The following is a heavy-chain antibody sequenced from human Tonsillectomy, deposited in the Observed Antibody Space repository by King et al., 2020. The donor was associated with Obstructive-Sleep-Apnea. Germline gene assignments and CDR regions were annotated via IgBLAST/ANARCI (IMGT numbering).Heavy chain of an antibody. CDR2: IRFDGTNK. CDR1: GFSFRTYG. Sequence: VQLVESGGGVVQPGRSLRLSCAASGFSFRTYGMHWVRQAQGKGLEWVAFIRFDGTNKYYTDSVKGRFLISRDNSKNTLYLQMNSLRVEDTAVYYCAKGDFNGDRCFHDYGGQGSLFTVSS. CDR3: AKGDFNGDRCFHDY. V-gene: IGHV3-30*02. J-gene: IGHJ4*02. D-gene: IGHD2-8*01.